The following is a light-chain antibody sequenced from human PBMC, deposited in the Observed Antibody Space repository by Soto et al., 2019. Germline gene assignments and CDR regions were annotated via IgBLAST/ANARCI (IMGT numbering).Light chain of an antibody. CDR3: LQHNSYPRA. J-gene: IGKJ1*01. CDR1: QGIGTD. Sequence: DIQMTQSPSSLSASVGDRVTITCRASQGIGTDLGWYQQKPGKAPKRLIYAASSLQSGVPSRFSGSGSGTESTLTISCLQPEDFATYDWLQHNSYPRAFGQGTKVESK. V-gene: IGKV1-17*01. CDR2: AAS.